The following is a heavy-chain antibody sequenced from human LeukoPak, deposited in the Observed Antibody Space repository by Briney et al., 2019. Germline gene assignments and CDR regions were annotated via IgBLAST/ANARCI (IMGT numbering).Heavy chain of an antibody. Sequence: SGGSLRLSCAASGFSISDYYMSWIRQAPGKGLEWVAYISSSGGTIYHADSVKGRFTISRDNGKNSLFLQMNSLRAEDTAVYYCAKDRMDIVATTPFFDYWGQGTLVTVSS. CDR2: ISSSGGTI. D-gene: IGHD5-12*01. CDR1: GFSISDYY. CDR3: AKDRMDIVATTPFFDY. J-gene: IGHJ4*02. V-gene: IGHV3-11*04.